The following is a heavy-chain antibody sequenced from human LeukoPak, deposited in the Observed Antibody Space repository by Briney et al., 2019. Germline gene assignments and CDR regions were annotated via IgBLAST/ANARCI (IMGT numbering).Heavy chain of an antibody. CDR2: IKSKTDGGTT. CDR1: GFTFSNAW. Sequence: GGSLRLSCAASGFTFSNAWMSWVRQAPGKGLEWVGRIKSKTDGGTTDYAEPDKGRVTISRDESKNTLYLQMNSLKTEDTAVYYCTTDRPRHMVRGGVDAFDIWGQGTMVTVSS. J-gene: IGHJ3*02. CDR3: TTDRPRHMVRGGVDAFDI. V-gene: IGHV3-15*01. D-gene: IGHD3-10*01.